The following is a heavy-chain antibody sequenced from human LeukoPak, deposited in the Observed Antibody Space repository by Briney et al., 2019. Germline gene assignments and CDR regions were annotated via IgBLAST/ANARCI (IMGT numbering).Heavy chain of an antibody. CDR3: ARDGAQKWYRPFDIVVVPGDWFDP. J-gene: IGHJ5*02. CDR2: MNPNSGNT. V-gene: IGHV1-18*01. D-gene: IGHD2-2*01. CDR1: GYSFTSYD. Sequence: GASVKVSCKASGYSFTSYDLSWVRQATGQGLEWMGWMNPNSGNTDYAQKLQGRVTMTTDTSTSTAYMELRSLRSDDTAVYYCARDGAQKWYRPFDIVVVPGDWFDPWGQGTLVTVSS.